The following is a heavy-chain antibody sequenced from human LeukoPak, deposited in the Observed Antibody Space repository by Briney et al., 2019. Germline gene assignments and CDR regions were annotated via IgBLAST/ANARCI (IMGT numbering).Heavy chain of an antibody. V-gene: IGHV3-21*06. D-gene: IGHD5-18*01. CDR3: ARVIVRRVDTTEMDY. J-gene: IGHJ4*02. CDR1: GFTFSSYS. CDR2: ISDRGRDI. Sequence: PGGSLRLSCAASGFTFSSYSMIWVRQAPGKGLEFISSISDRGRDIYYADSMKGRFTTSRDNAKNSLFLQMNSLRAEDTAVYYCARVIVRRVDTTEMDYWGQGTLVTVSS.